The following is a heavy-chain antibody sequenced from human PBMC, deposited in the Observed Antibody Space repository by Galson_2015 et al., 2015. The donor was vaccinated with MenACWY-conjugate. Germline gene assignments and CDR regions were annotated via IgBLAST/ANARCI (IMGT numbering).Heavy chain of an antibody. CDR1: GFTFSNYA. CDR3: AKDSGSGYSSSWYIFDY. D-gene: IGHD6-13*01. CDR2: ITGSGLNT. Sequence: SLRLSCAASGFTFSNYAMTWVRQVPGKGLEWVSAITGSGLNTYYTGSVKGRFTISRDNSKNTLHLQMNSLRVEDTAVYYCAKDSGSGYSSSWYIFDYWGQGTLVTVSS. V-gene: IGHV3-23*01. J-gene: IGHJ4*02.